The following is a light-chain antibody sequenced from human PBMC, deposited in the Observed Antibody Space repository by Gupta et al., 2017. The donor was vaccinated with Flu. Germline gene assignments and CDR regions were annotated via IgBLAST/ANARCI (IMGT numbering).Light chain of an antibody. Sequence: VTMSCTRSSGSMASKLVQWYQQSPGSYPNTVLFEDIQSPAGVPDRFAGSIDSSSNAASLTXSXLKSEDXADYYCQSYESSPLGVVGGVTKLTVL. CDR1: SGSMASKL. J-gene: IGLJ3*02. CDR2: EDI. V-gene: IGLV6-57*01. CDR3: QSYESSPLGV.